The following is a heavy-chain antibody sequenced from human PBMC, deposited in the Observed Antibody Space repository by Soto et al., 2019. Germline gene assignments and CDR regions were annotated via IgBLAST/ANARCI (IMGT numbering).Heavy chain of an antibody. V-gene: IGHV1-18*01. CDR1: GYTFTSYG. J-gene: IGHJ6*02. Sequence: ASVKVSCKASGYTFTSYGISWVRQAPGQGLEWMGWISAYNGNTNYAQKLQGRVTMTTDTSTSTAYIELRSLRSDDTDVYYCARDFREIAGYYYGMDVWGQGTTVTVSS. CDR2: ISAYNGNT. CDR3: ARDFREIAGYYYGMDV. D-gene: IGHD1-26*01.